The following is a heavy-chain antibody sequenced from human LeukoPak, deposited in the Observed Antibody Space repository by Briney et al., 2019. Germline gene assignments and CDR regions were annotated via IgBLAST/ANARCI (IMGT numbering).Heavy chain of an antibody. J-gene: IGHJ4*02. V-gene: IGHV3-53*01. D-gene: IGHD1-26*01. CDR2: IYSGGST. CDR1: GFTVSSNY. Sequence: GGSLRLSCAASGFTVSSNYMSWVRQAPGKGLEWVSVIYSGGSTYYADSVKGRFTISRDNSKNTLYLQMNSLRAEDTAVYYCARESHSGSYYFDYWGREPWSPSPQ. CDR3: ARESHSGSYYFDY.